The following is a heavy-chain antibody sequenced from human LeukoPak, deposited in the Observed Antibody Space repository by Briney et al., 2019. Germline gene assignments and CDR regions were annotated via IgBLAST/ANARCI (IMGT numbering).Heavy chain of an antibody. CDR1: GFTFSSYW. V-gene: IGHV3-7*01. CDR2: IKQDGSEK. D-gene: IGHD3-22*01. J-gene: IGHJ4*02. Sequence: GGSLRLSCAASGFTFSSYWMSWVRQAPGKGLEWVANIKQDGSEKYYVDSVKGRFTISRDNAKNSLYLQMNSLRAEDTAVYYCARGGYYYDSLVDYWGQGILVTVSS. CDR3: ARGGYYYDSLVDY.